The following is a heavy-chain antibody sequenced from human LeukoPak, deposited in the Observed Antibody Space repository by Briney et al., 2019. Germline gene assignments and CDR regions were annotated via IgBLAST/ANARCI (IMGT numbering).Heavy chain of an antibody. D-gene: IGHD5-18*01. V-gene: IGHV3-15*01. CDR2: IKSKTDGGTT. J-gene: IGHJ6*04. CDR1: GFTFSNAW. CDR3: TTSTAGKAAMVNYYYYGVDV. Sequence: GGSLRLSCAASGFTFSNAWMSWVRQAPGKGLEWVGRIKSKTDGGTTDYAAPVKGRFTISRDDSKNTLYLQMNSLKTEDTAVYYCTTSTAGKAAMVNYYYYGVDVWGKGTTVTVSS.